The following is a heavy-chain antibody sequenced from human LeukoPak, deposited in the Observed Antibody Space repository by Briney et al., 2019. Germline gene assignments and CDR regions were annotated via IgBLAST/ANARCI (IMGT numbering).Heavy chain of an antibody. CDR3: ARANGYYFDY. V-gene: IGHV3-21*01. CDR2: ISTSSSYL. J-gene: IGHJ4*02. D-gene: IGHD2-8*01. Sequence: GGSLRLSCAASGFTFSTYSMHWVRQAPGKGLEWVSSISTSSSYLYYADSVKGRFTISRDNDKNSLYLQMNSLRAEDTAVYYCARANGYYFDYWGQGTLVTVFS. CDR1: GFTFSTYS.